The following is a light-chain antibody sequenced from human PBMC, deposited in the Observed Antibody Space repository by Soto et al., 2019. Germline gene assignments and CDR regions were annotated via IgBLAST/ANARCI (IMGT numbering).Light chain of an antibody. CDR3: QSYASSLHV. V-gene: IGLV1-40*01. Sequence: QSALTQPPSVSGAPGQRVTISCTGSSSNIGAGYDVHWYQQLPGTAPKLLIYGNSNRPSGVPDRFSGSKSGTSASLAITGLQVDDEADYSCQSYASSLHVFGTVT. J-gene: IGLJ1*01. CDR2: GNS. CDR1: SSNIGAGYD.